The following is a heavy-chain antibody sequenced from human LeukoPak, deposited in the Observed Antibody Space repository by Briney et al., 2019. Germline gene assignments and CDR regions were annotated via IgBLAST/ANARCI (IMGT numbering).Heavy chain of an antibody. J-gene: IGHJ2*01. CDR2: ISGSGGST. D-gene: IGHD3-22*01. CDR1: GFTFSSYA. CDR3: AKGMFGYLGGLYCDFDL. Sequence: GGSLRLSCAASGFTFSSYAMSWVRQAPGKGLEWVSAISGSGGSTYYADSVKGRFTISRDNSKNTMYLQMNSLRPEDTAVYHCAKGMFGYLGGLYCDFDLWGRGTLVTVSS. V-gene: IGHV3-23*01.